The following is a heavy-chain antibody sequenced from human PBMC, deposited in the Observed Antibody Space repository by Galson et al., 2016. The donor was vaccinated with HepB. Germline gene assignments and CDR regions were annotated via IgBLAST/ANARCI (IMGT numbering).Heavy chain of an antibody. Sequence: SVKVSCKVPGYTRTQLSAHWVRQAPGKGLEWMGGIDPEDSDTIYAQKFQGRVTMTGDTSTETVYMELSSLRSEDTAFYYCAAERATGCFDYWGQGTLVTVSS. CDR3: AAERATGCFDY. J-gene: IGHJ4*02. CDR2: IDPEDSDT. V-gene: IGHV1-24*01. D-gene: IGHD5-24*01. CDR1: GYTRTQLS.